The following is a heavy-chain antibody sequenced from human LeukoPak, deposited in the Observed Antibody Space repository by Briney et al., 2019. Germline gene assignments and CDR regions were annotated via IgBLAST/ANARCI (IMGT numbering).Heavy chain of an antibody. CDR2: ISYDGSNK. Sequence: GGSLRLSCAASGFTFSSYDMHWVRQAPGKGLEWVAVISYDGSNKYYADSVKGRFTISRDNSKNTVSLQMNSLRAEDTAVYYCAKAGRNYYDSSGRFLDYWGQGTLVTVSS. J-gene: IGHJ4*02. CDR1: GFTFSSYD. CDR3: AKAGRNYYDSSGRFLDY. D-gene: IGHD3-22*01. V-gene: IGHV3-30*18.